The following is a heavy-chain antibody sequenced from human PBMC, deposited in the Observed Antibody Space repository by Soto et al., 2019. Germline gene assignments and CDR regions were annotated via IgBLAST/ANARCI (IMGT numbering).Heavy chain of an antibody. CDR3: ASGNYDFGDYVPFDY. J-gene: IGHJ4*02. D-gene: IGHD4-17*01. CDR2: SKNRPNSYTT. Sequence: EVELVESGGGLVQPGGSLRLSCAASGFSCSDHYMDWVRQAPGKGLEWVGRSKNRPNSYTTEYAASVKGRFTISRDDSKSSVYLQMNSLQTEDTAVYYCASGNYDFGDYVPFDYWGQGTLVTVSS. CDR1: GFSCSDHY. V-gene: IGHV3-72*01.